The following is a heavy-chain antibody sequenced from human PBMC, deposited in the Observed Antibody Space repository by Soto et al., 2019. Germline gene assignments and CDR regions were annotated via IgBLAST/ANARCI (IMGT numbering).Heavy chain of an antibody. Sequence: QVQLVESGGGVVQPGRSLRLSCAASGFTFSSYGMHWVRQAPGKGLEWVAVISYDGSNKYYADSVKGRFTISRDNSKNTLYLQMNSLRAEDTAVYYCAKGTHGMDVWGKGTTVTVSS. J-gene: IGHJ6*04. CDR2: ISYDGSNK. CDR1: GFTFSSYG. V-gene: IGHV3-30*18. CDR3: AKGTHGMDV.